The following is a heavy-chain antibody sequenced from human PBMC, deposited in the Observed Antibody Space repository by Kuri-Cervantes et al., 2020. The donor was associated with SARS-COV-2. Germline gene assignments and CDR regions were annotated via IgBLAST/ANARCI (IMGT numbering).Heavy chain of an antibody. Sequence: GESLKISCAASGFTFSSYSMNWVRQAPGKGLEWVSSISSSSSYIYYADSVKGRFTISRDNAKNSLYLQMNSLRAEDTAVYYCASPSRGYSGGFDYWGQGTLVTVSS. CDR3: ASPSRGYSGGFDY. J-gene: IGHJ4*02. D-gene: IGHD3-22*01. CDR2: ISSSSSYI. CDR1: GFTFSSYS. V-gene: IGHV3-21*01.